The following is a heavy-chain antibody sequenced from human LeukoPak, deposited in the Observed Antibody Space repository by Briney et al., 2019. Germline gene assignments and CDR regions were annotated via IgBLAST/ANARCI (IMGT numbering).Heavy chain of an antibody. J-gene: IGHJ5*02. CDR3: ARDRLQLQS. Sequence: SETLSLTCTVSGASISTYYWSWIRQPAGKGLEWIGYIYYTGNTNYNPSLKSRVTISVDTSKNQFSLKLSSVTAADTAVYYCARDRLQLQSWGQGTLVTVSS. D-gene: IGHD5-24*01. CDR1: GASISTYY. CDR2: IYYTGNT. V-gene: IGHV4-59*01.